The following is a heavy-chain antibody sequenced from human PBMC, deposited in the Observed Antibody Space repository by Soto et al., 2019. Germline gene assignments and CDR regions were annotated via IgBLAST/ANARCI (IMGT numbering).Heavy chain of an antibody. J-gene: IGHJ4*02. CDR3: ARTYISGSYSYYFDY. D-gene: IGHD1-26*01. Sequence: QVQLQESGPGLVKPSETLSLTCTVSGGSISSYYWSWIRQPPGKGLEWIGYIYYSGSTNYNPSLKSRVTISVDTSKNQFSLKLSSVTAADTAVYYCARTYISGSYSYYFDYWGQGTLVTVSS. CDR1: GGSISSYY. V-gene: IGHV4-59*01. CDR2: IYYSGST.